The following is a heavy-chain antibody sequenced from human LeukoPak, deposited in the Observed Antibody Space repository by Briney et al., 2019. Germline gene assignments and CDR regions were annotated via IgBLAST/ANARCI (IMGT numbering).Heavy chain of an antibody. CDR2: ISNGGRT. CDR3: AKGVGPGIAVAAQY. J-gene: IGHJ4*02. V-gene: IGHV3-23*01. Sequence: PGGSLRLSCAASGFTFSSYAISWVRQAPGKGLEWVSAISNGGRTYYVDSVKGRFTISRDNSKNTVLLQMNSLRAEDTAVYYCAKGVGPGIAVAAQYRGQGTLVTVSS. CDR1: GFTFSSYA. D-gene: IGHD6-19*01.